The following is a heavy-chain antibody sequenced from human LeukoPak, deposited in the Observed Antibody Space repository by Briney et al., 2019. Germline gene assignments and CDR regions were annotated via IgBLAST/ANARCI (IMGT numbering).Heavy chain of an antibody. CDR2: IYSSGST. J-gene: IGHJ3*02. Sequence: SETLSLTCTVSGASISSGTYYWSWIRQPAGKGLGWIGRIYSSGSTNYNPSLKSRVTVSLDTAKNQFSLKLSSVTAADSAVYCCARGSLYYYDSSGYPGLDAFDIWGQGTMVTVSS. CDR3: ARGSLYYYDSSGYPGLDAFDI. D-gene: IGHD3-22*01. CDR1: GASISSGTYY. V-gene: IGHV4-61*02.